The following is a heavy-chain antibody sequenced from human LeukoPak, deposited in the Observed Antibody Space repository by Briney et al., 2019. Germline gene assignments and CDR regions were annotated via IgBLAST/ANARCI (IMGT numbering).Heavy chain of an antibody. CDR3: VSGYPYYFDY. Sequence: GGSLRLSCAASGFTFSGYGMLWVRQAPGKGLEWVAIIWANGNNKYYADSLKGRFTVSRDNSKDTLYLQMNNLRAEDTAVYHCVSGYPYYFDYWGQGTLVTVSS. D-gene: IGHD6-25*01. J-gene: IGHJ4*02. V-gene: IGHV3-33*01. CDR2: IWANGNNK. CDR1: GFTFSGYG.